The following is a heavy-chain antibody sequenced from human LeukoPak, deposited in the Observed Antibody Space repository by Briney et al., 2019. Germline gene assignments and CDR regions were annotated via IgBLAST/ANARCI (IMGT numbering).Heavy chain of an antibody. CDR3: ARDREWELLRDAFDI. D-gene: IGHD1-26*01. CDR2: ISSSSSTI. CDR1: GFTFSSYS. J-gene: IGHJ3*02. V-gene: IGHV3-48*01. Sequence: AGGSLRLSSAASGFTFSSYSMNWVRQAPGKGLEWVSYISSSSSTIYYADSVKGRFTISRDNAKNSLYLQMNSLRAEDTAVYYCARDREWELLRDAFDIWGQGTMVTVSS.